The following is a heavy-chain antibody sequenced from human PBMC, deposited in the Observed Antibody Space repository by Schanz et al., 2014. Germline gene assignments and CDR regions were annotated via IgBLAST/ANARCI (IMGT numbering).Heavy chain of an antibody. CDR3: ARDSNGDDGYRFWFDS. CDR1: GFTFSGYS. Sequence: EVHLVESGGGLVQPGGSLRLSCAASGFTFSGYSMNWVRQAPGKGLGWISYITGTGTVMYADSVKGRFTISRDNGKNSLSLQMNSLRVEDTAIYYCARDSNGDDGYRFWFDSWGQGILVTVSS. V-gene: IGHV3-48*01. CDR2: ITGTGTV. J-gene: IGHJ5*01. D-gene: IGHD4-17*01.